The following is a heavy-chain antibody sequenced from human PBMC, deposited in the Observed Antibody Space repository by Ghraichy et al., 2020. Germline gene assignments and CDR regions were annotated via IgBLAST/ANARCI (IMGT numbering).Heavy chain of an antibody. CDR1: GFSFSSYV. CDR3: AKGGDGSGWYYDY. J-gene: IGHJ4*02. Sequence: GGSLRLSCAASGFSFSSYVMTWVRQTPGMGLEYVSGMSGSANNIHYRDSVKGRFTISRDNSKNTLYLQMNSLRVEDTAVYYCAKGGDGSGWYYDYWGQGTLVTVSS. D-gene: IGHD6-19*01. CDR2: MSGSANNI. V-gene: IGHV3-23*01.